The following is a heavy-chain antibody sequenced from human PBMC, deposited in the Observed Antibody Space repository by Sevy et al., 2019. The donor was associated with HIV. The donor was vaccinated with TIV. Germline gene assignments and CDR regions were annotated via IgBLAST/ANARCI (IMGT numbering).Heavy chain of an antibody. CDR1: GYTFTSYG. J-gene: IGHJ4*02. V-gene: IGHV1-18*01. CDR3: ARGWRQLVGRLANAGFDY. D-gene: IGHD6-6*01. CDR2: ISAYNGNT. Sequence: ASVKVSCKASGYTFTSYGISWVRQAPGQGLEWMGWISAYNGNTNYAQKLQGRVTMTTDTSTSTAYMELRSLRSDDTAVYYCARGWRQLVGRLANAGFDYWGQGTLVTVSS.